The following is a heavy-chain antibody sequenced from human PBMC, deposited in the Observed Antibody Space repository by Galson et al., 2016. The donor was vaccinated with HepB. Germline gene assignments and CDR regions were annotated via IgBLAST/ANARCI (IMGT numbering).Heavy chain of an antibody. CDR1: GGSISRSSYY. CDR2: KYYSGST. J-gene: IGHJ4*02. Sequence: LSLTCTVSGGSISRSSYYWGWIRQPPGKGLEWIGSKYYSGSTYFNPSLKSRVTISVDTSKNQFSLKLSSVTAADTAVYYCARRVADDSGKWMFYFDYWGRGTLVTVSS. D-gene: IGHD3-10*01. CDR3: ARRVADDSGKWMFYFDY. V-gene: IGHV4-39*01.